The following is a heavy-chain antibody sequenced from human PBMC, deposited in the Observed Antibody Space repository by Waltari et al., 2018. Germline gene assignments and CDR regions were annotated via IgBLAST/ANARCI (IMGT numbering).Heavy chain of an antibody. J-gene: IGHJ4*02. Sequence: DVQLVESGSGLVQPGGALRLSCAVSAFPFHTYWMNWVRQAPGKGLEWVANIEKDGSETNYVDSVKGRFTISRDNAKNSVYLQMNSLRAEDTAVYYCAAGAGWLIDYWGQGTLVTVSS. V-gene: IGHV3-7*01. CDR3: AAGAGWLIDY. CDR1: AFPFHTYW. D-gene: IGHD6-19*01. CDR2: IEKDGSET.